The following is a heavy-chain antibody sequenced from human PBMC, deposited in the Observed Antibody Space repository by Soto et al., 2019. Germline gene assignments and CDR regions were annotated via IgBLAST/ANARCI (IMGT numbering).Heavy chain of an antibody. CDR2: MNPNSGNT. Sequence: GASVKVSCKASGYTFTSYDINWVRQATGQGLEWMGWMNPNSGNTGYAQKFQGRITMTRNTSITTAYMELSSLRSEDTAVYYCGGGPYYYYFMDVWGKGTSVTVS. J-gene: IGHJ6*03. V-gene: IGHV1-8*01. CDR3: GGGPYYYYFMDV. CDR1: GYTFTSYD.